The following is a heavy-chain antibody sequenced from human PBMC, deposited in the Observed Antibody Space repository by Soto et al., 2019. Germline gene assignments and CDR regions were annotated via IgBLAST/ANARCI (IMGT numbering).Heavy chain of an antibody. CDR1: GGTFSSYA. CDR3: ARDAPYCTRDVYSSLEYYGMDF. D-gene: IGHD2-8*02. CDR2: IIPICGTA. J-gene: IGHJ6*04. Sequence: QVQLVQSGAEVKKPGSSVKVSCKASGGTFSSYAISWVRQAPGQGLELMGGIIPICGTANYAQKFQGRVTTTADASTSTADRELSSLRSEYTAVYYCARDAPYCTRDVYSSLEYYGMDFWGKVTTVTVSS. V-gene: IGHV1-69*01.